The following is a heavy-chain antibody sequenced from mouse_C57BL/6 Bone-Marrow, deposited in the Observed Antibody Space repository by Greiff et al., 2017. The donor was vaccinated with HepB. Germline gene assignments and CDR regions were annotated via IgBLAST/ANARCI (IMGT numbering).Heavy chain of an antibody. Sequence: DVKLQESGAELVRPGASVKLSCTASGFNIKDDYMHWVKQRPEQGLEWIGWIDPENGDTEYASKFQGKATITADTSSNTAYLQLSSLTSEATAVYYCTTEGLRQCVDYWGQGTTLTVSS. J-gene: IGHJ2*01. V-gene: IGHV14-4*01. D-gene: IGHD2-4*01. CDR1: GFNIKDDY. CDR3: TTEGLRQCVDY. CDR2: IDPENGDT.